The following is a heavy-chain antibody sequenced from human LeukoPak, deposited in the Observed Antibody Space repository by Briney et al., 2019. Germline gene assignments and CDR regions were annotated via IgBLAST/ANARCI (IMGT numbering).Heavy chain of an antibody. V-gene: IGHV3-23*01. D-gene: IGHD6-13*01. CDR2: TSGSGGST. CDR1: GFTLSSYA. J-gene: IGHJ3*02. Sequence: GGSLRLSCAASGFTLSSYAMSWVRQAPGKGLEWVSATSGSGGSTYCADSVKGRFTISRDNSKNTLYLQMNSLRAEDTAVYYCAKDPGYSSSPDAFDIWGQGTMVTVSS. CDR3: AKDPGYSSSPDAFDI.